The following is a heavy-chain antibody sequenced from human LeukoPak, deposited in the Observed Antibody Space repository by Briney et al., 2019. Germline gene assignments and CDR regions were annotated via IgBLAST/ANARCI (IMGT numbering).Heavy chain of an antibody. Sequence: PSETLSLTCTVSGGSISSGSYYWSWIRQPAGKGLEWIGRIYTSGSTNYNPSLKSRVTISVDTSKNQFSLKLSSVTAADTAAYYCARGINYYYYYYMDVWGKGTTVTVSS. D-gene: IGHD2-15*01. J-gene: IGHJ6*03. CDR3: ARGINYYYYYYMDV. CDR1: GGSISSGSYY. V-gene: IGHV4-61*02. CDR2: IYTSGST.